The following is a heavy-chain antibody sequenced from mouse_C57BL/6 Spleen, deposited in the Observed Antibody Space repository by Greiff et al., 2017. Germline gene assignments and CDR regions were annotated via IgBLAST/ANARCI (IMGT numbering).Heavy chain of an antibody. Sequence: QVQLQQSGAELVKPGASVKLSCKASGYTFTSYWMQWVKQRPGQGLEWIGEIDPSDSYTNYNQKFKGKATLTVDTSSSTAYMQLSSLTSEDSAVYYCARNYGSSYGSFAYSGQGTLVTVSA. CDR1: GYTFTSYW. J-gene: IGHJ3*01. D-gene: IGHD1-1*01. V-gene: IGHV1-50*01. CDR2: IDPSDSYT. CDR3: ARNYGSSYGSFAY.